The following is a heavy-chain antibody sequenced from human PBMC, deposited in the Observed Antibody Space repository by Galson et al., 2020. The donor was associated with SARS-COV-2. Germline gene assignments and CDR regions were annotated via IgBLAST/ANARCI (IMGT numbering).Heavy chain of an antibody. CDR1: GFTVSTTY. Sequence: GESLKISCAASGFTVSTTYMSWVRQAPGKGLEWVSVIYSGGSTYYADSVKGRFTISRDNSKNMLYLQMNSLRAEDTAVYYCARSITGTTVGVYWGQGTLGTVSS. CDR2: IYSGGST. CDR3: ARSITGTTVGVY. J-gene: IGHJ4*02. D-gene: IGHD1-20*01. V-gene: IGHV3-53*01.